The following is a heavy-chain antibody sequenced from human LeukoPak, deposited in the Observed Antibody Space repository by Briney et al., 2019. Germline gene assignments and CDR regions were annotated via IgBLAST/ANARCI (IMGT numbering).Heavy chain of an antibody. D-gene: IGHD3-16*02. V-gene: IGHV4-59*01. CDR3: ARDSSTDYVWGSYRPGYFDY. CDR1: GGPISSYY. CDR2: IYYSGST. Sequence: SETLSLTCTVSGGPISSYYWSWLRQPPGKGQDWIGYIYYSGSTNYNPSLKSRVTISVDTSKNQFSMKLSSVTAADTAVYYCARDSSTDYVWGSYRPGYFDYWGQGTLVTVSS. J-gene: IGHJ4*02.